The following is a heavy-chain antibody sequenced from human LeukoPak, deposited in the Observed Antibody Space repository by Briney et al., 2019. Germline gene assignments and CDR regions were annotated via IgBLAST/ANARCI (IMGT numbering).Heavy chain of an antibody. CDR2: IYSGGNT. J-gene: IGHJ4*02. CDR3: AWGKGGNSPFDH. V-gene: IGHV3-66*01. CDR1: GFTVSTDY. Sequence: WVSLRLSCVASGFTVSTDYMSWVRQAPGKGLEWVSLIYSGGNTYYADSVKGRFTISRGNSKNTLYLQMNSLRAEDTAVYYCAWGKGGNSPFDHWGQGTLVSVS. D-gene: IGHD1-7*01.